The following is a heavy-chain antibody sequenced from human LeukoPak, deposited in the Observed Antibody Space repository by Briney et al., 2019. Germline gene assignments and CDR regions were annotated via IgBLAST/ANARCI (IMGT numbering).Heavy chain of an antibody. Sequence: SVKVSCKACGGTFSSYAISWVRQAPGQGLEWMGGIIPIFGTANYAQKFQGRVTITADESTSTAYMELSSLRSEDTAVYYCAREFGYCSSTSCRYYYYYGMDVWGQGTTVTVSS. J-gene: IGHJ6*02. CDR2: IIPIFGTA. CDR1: GGTFSSYA. D-gene: IGHD2-2*03. V-gene: IGHV1-69*13. CDR3: AREFGYCSSTSCRYYYYYGMDV.